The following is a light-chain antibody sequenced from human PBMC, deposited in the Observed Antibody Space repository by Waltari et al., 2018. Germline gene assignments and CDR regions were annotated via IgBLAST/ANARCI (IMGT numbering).Light chain of an antibody. CDR2: DVS. CDR1: RSDLGGYSF. Sequence: QSALTQPASVSGSPGQSITIPCTRSRSDLGGYSFVSGYQQHPGKAPKLMIYDVSHRPSGVSNRFSGSKSGNTASLTISGLQPEDEADYYCSSYTSIIPPFLFGTGTKVTVL. V-gene: IGLV2-14*01. CDR3: SSYTSIIPPFL. J-gene: IGLJ1*01.